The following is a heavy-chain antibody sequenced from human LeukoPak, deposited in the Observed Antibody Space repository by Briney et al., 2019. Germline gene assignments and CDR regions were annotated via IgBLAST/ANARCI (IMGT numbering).Heavy chain of an antibody. CDR2: IIPILGIA. CDR1: GGTFSSYA. J-gene: IGHJ4*02. CDR3: AGYCSGGSCSRADY. D-gene: IGHD2-15*01. V-gene: IGHV1-69*04. Sequence: SVKVSCKASGGTFSSYAISWVRQAPGQGLEWMGRIIPILGIANYAQKFQGRVTITADKSTSTAYMELSSLRSEDTAVYYCAGYCSGGSCSRADYWGQGTLVTVSS.